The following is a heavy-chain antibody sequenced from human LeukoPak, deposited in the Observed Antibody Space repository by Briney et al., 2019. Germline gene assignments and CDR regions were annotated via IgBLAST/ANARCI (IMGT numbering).Heavy chain of an antibody. V-gene: IGHV1-8*03. CDR1: GYTFTSYD. J-gene: IGHJ6*03. D-gene: IGHD6-13*01. Sequence: ASVKVSCKASGYTFTSYDINWVRQATGQGLEWMGWMNPNSGNTGYAQKFQGRVTITRNTSISTAYMELSSLRPEDTAVYYCARGLGSSWYTSYYYYYMDVWGKGTTVTVSS. CDR3: ARGLGSSWYTSYYYYYMDV. CDR2: MNPNSGNT.